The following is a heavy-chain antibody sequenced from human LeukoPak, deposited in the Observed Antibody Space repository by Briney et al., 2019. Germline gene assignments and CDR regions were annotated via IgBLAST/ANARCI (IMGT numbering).Heavy chain of an antibody. J-gene: IGHJ4*02. CDR2: INAGNGNT. D-gene: IGHD4-23*01. V-gene: IGHV1-3*01. CDR3: ARDGKRSKTLDY. Sequence: ASVKVSCKASGYTFTSYAMHWVRQAPGQRLEWMGWINAGNGNTKYSQKFQGRVTITRDTSASTAYMELSSLRFEDTAVYYCARDGKRSKTLDYWGQGTLVTVSS. CDR1: GYTFTSYA.